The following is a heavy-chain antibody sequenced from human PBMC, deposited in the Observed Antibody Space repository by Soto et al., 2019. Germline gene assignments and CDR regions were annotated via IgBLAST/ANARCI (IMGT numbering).Heavy chain of an antibody. CDR2: INAGNGNT. J-gene: IGHJ4*02. D-gene: IGHD6-13*01. Sequence: ASVQGSCKGSRCSFTRYSMHWVREAPGQGLEWMGWINAGNGNTKYSQKFQGRVTITRDTSASTAYMELSSLRSEDTAVYYCSRVPLQQLVYYFGYWGQGTLVTVSS. CDR1: RCSFTRYS. CDR3: SRVPLQQLVYYFGY. V-gene: IGHV1-3*01.